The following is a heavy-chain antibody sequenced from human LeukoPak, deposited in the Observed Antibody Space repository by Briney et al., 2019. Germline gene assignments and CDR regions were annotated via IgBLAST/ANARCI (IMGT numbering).Heavy chain of an antibody. Sequence: SQTLSLTCTVSGGSISSGDYYWSWIRQPPGKGLEWIGYIYYSGSTYYNPSLKSRVTISVDTSKNQFSLKLSSVTAADTAVYYCARSYYDFWSGYIPLGYWGQGTLVTVSS. CDR2: IYYSGST. D-gene: IGHD3-3*01. J-gene: IGHJ4*02. CDR1: GGSISSGDYY. V-gene: IGHV4-30-4*08. CDR3: ARSYYDFWSGYIPLGY.